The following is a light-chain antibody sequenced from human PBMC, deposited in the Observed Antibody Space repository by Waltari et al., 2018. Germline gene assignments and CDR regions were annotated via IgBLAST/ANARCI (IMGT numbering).Light chain of an antibody. CDR1: QPVSTIA. J-gene: IGKJ4*01. CDR2: RTY. V-gene: IGKV3-20*01. Sequence: IVLTQSPGTLSLSPGDRATLSCRASQPVSTIALSWYQQKPGQAPRVLIYRTYNRATCIPVRFSGSGAGTDFTLTINSLAPEDFAMYYCQQYDGIVVTFGGGTKVEI. CDR3: QQYDGIVVT.